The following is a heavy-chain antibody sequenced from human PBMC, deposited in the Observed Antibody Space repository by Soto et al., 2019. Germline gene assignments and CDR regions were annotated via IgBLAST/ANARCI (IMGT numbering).Heavy chain of an antibody. Sequence: SETLSLTCTVSGDSISSYYWSWIRQPPGKGLEWLGYIYYTGSTNYNSSLKSRVTISVDTSKNQFSLKLSSVTAADTAVYYCARHAYGSGFYYGMDVWSQGTTVTVSS. D-gene: IGHD3-10*01. J-gene: IGHJ6*02. CDR3: ARHAYGSGFYYGMDV. V-gene: IGHV4-59*08. CDR2: IYYTGST. CDR1: GDSISSYY.